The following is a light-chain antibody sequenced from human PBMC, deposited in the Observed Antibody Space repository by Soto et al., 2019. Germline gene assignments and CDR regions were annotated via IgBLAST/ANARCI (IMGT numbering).Light chain of an antibody. CDR1: SSNIGNNA. V-gene: IGLV1-36*01. J-gene: IGLJ1*01. CDR2: YDD. CDR3: AAWDDSLGGYV. Sequence: QSVLTQPPSVSEAPRQRVTISCSGSSSNIGNNAVNWYQQLPGKAPKLLIYYDDLLPSGVSDRFSGSKSGTSASLAISGLQSEDEADYFCAAWDDSLGGYVFGTGIKLTVL.